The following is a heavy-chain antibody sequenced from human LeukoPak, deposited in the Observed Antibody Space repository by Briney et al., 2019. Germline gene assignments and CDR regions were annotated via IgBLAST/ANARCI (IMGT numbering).Heavy chain of an antibody. D-gene: IGHD2-2*01. CDR1: GYTFTSYD. Sequence: ASVKVSCKASGYTFTSYDINWVRQATGQGLGWMGWMNPNSGNTGYAQKFQGRVTMTRNTSISTAYMELSSLRSEDTAVYYCARGRSSTSRYYYYMDVWGKGTTVTVSS. CDR3: ARGRSSTSRYYYYMDV. V-gene: IGHV1-8*01. CDR2: MNPNSGNT. J-gene: IGHJ6*03.